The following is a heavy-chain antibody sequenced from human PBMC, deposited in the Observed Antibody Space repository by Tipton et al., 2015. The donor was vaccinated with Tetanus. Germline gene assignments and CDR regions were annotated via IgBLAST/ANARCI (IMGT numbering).Heavy chain of an antibody. D-gene: IGHD3-10*01. CDR1: DGSFSAYY. CDR2: INHTGST. J-gene: IGHJ6*02. Sequence: LRLSCDVYDGSFSAYYWTWIRQPPGKGLEWIGEINHTGSTNYNPSLRRRVTISIGTSNNQFSLKLNSVTAADSAVYYCARGDYYGSGTYDVWGQGTTVTVPS. V-gene: IGHV4-34*01. CDR3: ARGDYYGSGTYDV.